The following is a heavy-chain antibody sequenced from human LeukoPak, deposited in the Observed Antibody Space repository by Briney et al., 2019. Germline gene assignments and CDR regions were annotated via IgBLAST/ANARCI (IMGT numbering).Heavy chain of an antibody. V-gene: IGHV3-30-3*01. CDR3: ARVDSSGYYSDYYYGMDV. CDR2: ISYGGSNK. J-gene: IGHJ6*02. D-gene: IGHD3-22*01. Sequence: GGSLRLSCAASGFTFSSYAMHWVRQAPGKGLEWVAVISYGGSNKYYADSVKGRFTISRDNSKNTLYLQMNSLRAEDTAVYYCARVDSSGYYSDYYYGMDVWGQGTTVTVSS. CDR1: GFTFSSYA.